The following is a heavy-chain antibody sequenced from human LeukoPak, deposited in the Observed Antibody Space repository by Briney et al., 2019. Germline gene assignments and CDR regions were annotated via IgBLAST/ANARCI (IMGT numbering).Heavy chain of an antibody. Sequence: QAGGSLRLSCAASGFTFSSYGMHWVRQAPGKGLEWLAVISYDGSNKYFADSVEGRLVVSRDNSNNTLYLHMNTLGPDDTGIYYCAAYHASGTFGYFQHWGQGTLVTVSS. V-gene: IGHV3-30*02. D-gene: IGHD1-7*01. CDR3: AAYHASGTFGYFQH. CDR2: ISYDGSNK. CDR1: GFTFSSYG. J-gene: IGHJ1*01.